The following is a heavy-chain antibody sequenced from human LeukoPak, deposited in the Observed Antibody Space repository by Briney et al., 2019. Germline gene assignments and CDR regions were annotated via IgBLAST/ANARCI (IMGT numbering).Heavy chain of an antibody. J-gene: IGHJ4*02. Sequence: GASVKVSCKTSGFSFPSFGISWVRQAPGQGLEWMGWISGSSGETNSAQKFQGRITLTTDTSTRTAYMELRSLRSDDTAVYYCARVLAGHPSYWGQGTLVTVSS. D-gene: IGHD6-19*01. CDR1: GFSFPSFG. V-gene: IGHV1-18*01. CDR3: ARVLAGHPSY. CDR2: ISGSSGET.